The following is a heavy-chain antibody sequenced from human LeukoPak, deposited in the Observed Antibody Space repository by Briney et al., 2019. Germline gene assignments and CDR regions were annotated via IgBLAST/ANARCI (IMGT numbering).Heavy chain of an antibody. CDR2: ISGYNGNT. Sequence: ASVKVSCKASGYTFKTYGITWVRQAPGQGLEWMGWISGYNGNTNYAQKLQDRVTMTTDTSTSTAYMELRSLRSDDTAVYYCARDPGYCTGGSCPEFDYWGQGTLVTVSS. D-gene: IGHD2-15*01. V-gene: IGHV1-18*01. J-gene: IGHJ4*02. CDR3: ARDPGYCTGGSCPEFDY. CDR1: GYTFKTYG.